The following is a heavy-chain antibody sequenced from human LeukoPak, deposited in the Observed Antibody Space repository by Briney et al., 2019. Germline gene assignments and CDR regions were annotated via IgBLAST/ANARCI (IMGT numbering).Heavy chain of an antibody. CDR1: GGSFSGYY. CDR2: INHSGST. J-gene: IGHJ3*02. V-gene: IGHV4-34*01. CDR3: ARGQVRRGYSYGYLDAFDI. D-gene: IGHD5-18*01. Sequence: PSETLSLTCAVYGGSFSGYYWSWIRQPPGKGLEWIGEINHSGSTNYNPSLKSRVTISVDTSKNQFSLKLSSVTAADTAVYYCARGQVRRGYSYGYLDAFDIWGQGTMVTVSS.